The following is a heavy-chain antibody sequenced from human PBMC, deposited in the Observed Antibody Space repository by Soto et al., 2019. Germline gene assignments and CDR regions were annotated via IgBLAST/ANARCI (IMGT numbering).Heavy chain of an antibody. Sequence: QVQLVESGGGVVQPGRSLRLSCAASGFTFSSYGMHWVRQAPGKGPEWVAVIWYDGSNKYYADSVKGRFTISRDNSKNTLYLQMNSLRAEDTAVYYCASTLDYGDSLDYWGQGTLVTVSS. CDR2: IWYDGSNK. D-gene: IGHD4-17*01. J-gene: IGHJ4*02. CDR3: ASTLDYGDSLDY. CDR1: GFTFSSYG. V-gene: IGHV3-33*01.